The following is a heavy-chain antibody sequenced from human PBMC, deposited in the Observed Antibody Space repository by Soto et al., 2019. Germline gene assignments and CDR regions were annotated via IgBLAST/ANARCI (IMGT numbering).Heavy chain of an antibody. Sequence: GGSLRLSCAASGFTFSSYAMHWVRQAPGKGLEWVAVISYDGSNKYYADSVKGRFTISRDNSKNTLYLQMNSLRAEDTAVYYCARDLVYGDYFPAGYYYGMDVWGQGTTVTVSS. J-gene: IGHJ6*02. CDR1: GFTFSSYA. V-gene: IGHV3-30-3*01. D-gene: IGHD4-17*01. CDR3: ARDLVYGDYFPAGYYYGMDV. CDR2: ISYDGSNK.